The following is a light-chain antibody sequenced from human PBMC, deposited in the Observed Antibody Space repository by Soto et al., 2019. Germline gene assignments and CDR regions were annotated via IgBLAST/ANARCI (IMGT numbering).Light chain of an antibody. CDR2: GAS. CDR1: QSVSSN. V-gene: IGKV3-15*01. CDR3: QQYNNRPPWT. Sequence: EIVMTQSPATLSVSPGERATLSCRASQSVSSNLAWYQQKPGQAPRLLMYGASTRATGIPARFSGSGSGTEFTLTIGSLQSEDFAVYYCQQYNNRPPWTFGQGTKVEI. J-gene: IGKJ1*01.